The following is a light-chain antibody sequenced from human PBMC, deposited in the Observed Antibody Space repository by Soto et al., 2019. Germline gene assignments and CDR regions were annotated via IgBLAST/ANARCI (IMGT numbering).Light chain of an antibody. Sequence: QPALTQPASVSGSPGQSITVSCAGTSSDVGGYNLVSWYQQHPGKAPKLIIYEGTERPSGISPRFSGSKSGNTASLTISGLQAEDEADYYCSSYTSSSIYVFGSGTKVTV. CDR2: EGT. CDR3: SSYTSSSIYV. J-gene: IGLJ1*01. CDR1: SSDVGGYNL. V-gene: IGLV2-23*01.